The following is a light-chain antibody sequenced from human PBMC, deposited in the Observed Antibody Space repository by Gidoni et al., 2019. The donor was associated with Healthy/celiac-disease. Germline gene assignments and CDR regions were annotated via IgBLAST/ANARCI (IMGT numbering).Light chain of an antibody. CDR3: CSYASSYTPWV. V-gene: IGLV2-11*01. Sequence: QSALTQPRSVSGSPGPSVTISCTGTSSDVGGYNYVSWYQQHPGKAPKLMIYDVSKRPAGVPDRFSGSKSGNTASLTISGLQAEDEADYYCCSYASSYTPWVFGTGTKVTVL. J-gene: IGLJ1*01. CDR2: DVS. CDR1: SSDVGGYNY.